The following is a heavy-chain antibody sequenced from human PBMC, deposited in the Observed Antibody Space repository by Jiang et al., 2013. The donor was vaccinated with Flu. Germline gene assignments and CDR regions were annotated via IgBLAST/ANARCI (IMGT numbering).Heavy chain of an antibody. V-gene: IGHV5-51*01. CDR1: GYTFTSYW. J-gene: IGHJ4*02. Sequence: GAEVKKPGESLKISCKGSGYTFTSYWIGWVRQMPGKGLEWMGIIYPGDSDTRYSPSFQGQVTISADKSISTAYLQWSSLKASDTAMYYCATRSYSRTYYFDYWGQGTLVTVSS. CDR3: ATRSYSRTYYFDY. D-gene: IGHD6-13*01. CDR2: IYPGDSDT.